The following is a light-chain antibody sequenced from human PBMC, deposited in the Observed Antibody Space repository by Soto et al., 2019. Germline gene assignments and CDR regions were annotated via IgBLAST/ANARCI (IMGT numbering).Light chain of an antibody. CDR1: QSISTN. CDR3: QQYNLWSPLT. J-gene: IGKJ4*01. V-gene: IGKV3-15*01. CDR2: DAS. Sequence: EIVMTQSPATLSVSPGERATLSCRASQSISTNLAWYQQKPGQGPRLLIYDASTRATGIPARFSGSGSGTEFTLTISSLQSEDFAVYFCQQYNLWSPLTFGGGTKVEIK.